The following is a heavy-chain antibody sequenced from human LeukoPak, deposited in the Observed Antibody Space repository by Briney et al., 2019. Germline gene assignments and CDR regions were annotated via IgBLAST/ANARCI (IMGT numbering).Heavy chain of an antibody. CDR2: IYHSGST. Sequence: PSETLSLTCAVSGGSISSSNWWSWVRQPPGKGLEWIGEIYHSGSTNYNPSLKSRVTISVDKSKNQFSLKLSPVTAADTAVYYCARDYDILTGYYRGYAFDIWGQGTMVTVSS. V-gene: IGHV4-4*02. D-gene: IGHD3-9*01. J-gene: IGHJ3*02. CDR1: GGSISSSNW. CDR3: ARDYDILTGYYRGYAFDI.